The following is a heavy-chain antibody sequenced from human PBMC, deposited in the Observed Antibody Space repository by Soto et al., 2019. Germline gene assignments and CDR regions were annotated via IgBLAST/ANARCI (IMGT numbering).Heavy chain of an antibody. CDR2: IIPFRGTA. CDR3: ANSPFEEGGIFYGFDV. V-gene: IGHV1-69*16. J-gene: IGHJ6*02. D-gene: IGHD3-16*01. Sequence: QVQLVQSGAEVKKPGSSVKVSCKASGDTFNNYIISWVRQAPGQGLEWMGGIIPFRGTAAYVQKFQGRVTITADESTSTVFMELSSLRSEDTAVYYCANSPFEEGGIFYGFDVWGQGTTVTVSS. CDR1: GDTFNNYI.